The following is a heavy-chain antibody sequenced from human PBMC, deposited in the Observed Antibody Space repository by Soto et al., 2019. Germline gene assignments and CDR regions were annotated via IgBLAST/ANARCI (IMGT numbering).Heavy chain of an antibody. V-gene: IGHV1-69*06. J-gene: IGHJ3*02. Sequence: SVKVSCKXSGGTFSSYAISWVRQAPGQGLEWMGGIIPIFGTANYAQKFQGRVTITADKSTSTAYVELSSLRSEDTAVYYCARSQYYYDSSGYYWDAFDIWGQGTMVTVSS. D-gene: IGHD3-22*01. CDR1: GGTFSSYA. CDR2: IIPIFGTA. CDR3: ARSQYYYDSSGYYWDAFDI.